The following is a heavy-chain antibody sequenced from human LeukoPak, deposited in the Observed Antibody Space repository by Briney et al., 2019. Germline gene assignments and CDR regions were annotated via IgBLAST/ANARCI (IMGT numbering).Heavy chain of an antibody. CDR1: GFTFSDSA. Sequence: GGSLRLSCAASGFTFSDSAMHWVRQASGKGLEWVGRIRSKTNDYATAYTASMKGRFTISRDDSKNMAFLQMNSLKTEDTAVYYCTNSFSDFWIDSWGRGTLVTVSS. CDR3: TNSFSDFWIDS. CDR2: IRSKTNDYAT. J-gene: IGHJ4*02. D-gene: IGHD3-3*01. V-gene: IGHV3-73*01.